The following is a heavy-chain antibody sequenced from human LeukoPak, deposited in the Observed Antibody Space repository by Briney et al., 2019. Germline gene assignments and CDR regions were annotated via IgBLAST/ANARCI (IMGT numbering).Heavy chain of an antibody. CDR3: AREKITNDY. CDR1: GYTFTSYG. CDR2: ISAYNGNT. J-gene: IGHJ4*02. V-gene: IGHV1-18*01. Sequence: EASVKVSCKASGYTFTSYGISWVRQAPGQGLEWMGWISAYNGNTNYAQKLQGRVTMTTDTSTSTAHMELRSLRSDDTAVYYCAREKITNDYWGQGTLVTVSS.